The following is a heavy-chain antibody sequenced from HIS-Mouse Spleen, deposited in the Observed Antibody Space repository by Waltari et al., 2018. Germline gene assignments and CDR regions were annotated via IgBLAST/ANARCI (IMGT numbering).Heavy chain of an antibody. CDR2: IYSGGST. CDR1: GFTVSSNY. Sequence: EVQLVESGGGLIQPGGSLRLSCAASGFTVSSNYMGWVRQAPGKGLEWVSVIYSGGSTYYADSVKGRFTISRDNSKNTLYLQMNSLRAEDTAVYYCARDTVIAARSYGMDVWGQGTTVTVSS. D-gene: IGHD6-6*01. V-gene: IGHV3-53*01. J-gene: IGHJ6*02. CDR3: ARDTVIAARSYGMDV.